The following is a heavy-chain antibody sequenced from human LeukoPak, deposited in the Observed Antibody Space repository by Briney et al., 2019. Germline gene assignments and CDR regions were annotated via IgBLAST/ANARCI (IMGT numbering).Heavy chain of an antibody. CDR2: IIPIFGTA. CDR3: ARGSGRWLRDDAFDI. CDR1: GGTFSSYA. D-gene: IGHD5-24*01. V-gene: IGHV1-69*05. Sequence: PVASVKVSCKASGGTFSSYAISWVRQAPGQGLEWMGRIIPIFGTANYAQKFQGRVTITTDESTSTAYMELSSLRSEDTAVYYCARGSGRWLRDDAFDIWGQGTMVTVSS. J-gene: IGHJ3*02.